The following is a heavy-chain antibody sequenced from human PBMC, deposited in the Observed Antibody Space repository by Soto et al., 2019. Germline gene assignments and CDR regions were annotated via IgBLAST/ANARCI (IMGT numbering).Heavy chain of an antibody. D-gene: IGHD4-4*01. CDR3: AKSTGDRWPTYYVHW. Sequence: DVQLLESGGGLVQPGGSLILSCAASGFTFSSYSTSWVRQAPGKGLEWVSGISGSGESKHYADSVRGRFAISRDNSKNTLYLQMNSLSVEDTAVYYWAKSTGDRWPTYYVHWWGQGTLVTVSS. CDR2: ISGSGESK. CDR1: GFTFSSYS. V-gene: IGHV3-23*01. J-gene: IGHJ4*02.